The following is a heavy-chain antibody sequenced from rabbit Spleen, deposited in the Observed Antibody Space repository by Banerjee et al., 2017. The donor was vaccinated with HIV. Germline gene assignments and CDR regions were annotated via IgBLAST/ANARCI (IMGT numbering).Heavy chain of an antibody. CDR2: IDTNTGRN. D-gene: IGHD8-1*01. Sequence: QEHLEESGGGLVQPEGSLTLTCTASGFSFNVNYVMCWVRQAPGKGLEWIACIDTNTGRNVYATWAKGPFTISKTSSTTVTLQMTSLTVADTATYFCARDTGSSFSTYGMDLWGPGTLVTVS. CDR1: GFSFNVNYV. J-gene: IGHJ6*01. V-gene: IGHV1S45*01. CDR3: ARDTGSSFSTYGMDL.